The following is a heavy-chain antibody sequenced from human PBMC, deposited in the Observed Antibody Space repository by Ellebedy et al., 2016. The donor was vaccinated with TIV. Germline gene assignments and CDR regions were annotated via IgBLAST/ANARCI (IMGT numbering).Heavy chain of an antibody. D-gene: IGHD3-10*01. J-gene: IGHJ4*02. V-gene: IGHV1-3*01. CDR3: ARDPEGAYYYGSGKFDY. CDR2: INAGNGNT. CDR1: GYTFTSHI. Sequence: ASVKVSCXASGYTFTSHIINWERQAPGQRLEWLGWINAGNGNTKYSQKFQGRVTITRDTSTSTVYMEMSSLRSEDTAVFYCARDPEGAYYYGSGKFDYWGQGTLVTVSS.